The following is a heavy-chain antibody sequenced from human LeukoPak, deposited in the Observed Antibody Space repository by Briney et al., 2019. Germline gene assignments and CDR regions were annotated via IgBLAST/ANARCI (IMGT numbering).Heavy chain of an antibody. CDR3: ARDRRLRYFDWPSEDY. Sequence: ASVKVSCKASGYTFTGYYMHWVRQAPGQGLEWMGWINPNSGGTNYAQKFQGRVTMTRDTSISTAYMELSRLRSDDTAVYYRARDRRLRYFDWPSEDYWGQGTLVTVSS. D-gene: IGHD3-9*01. CDR1: GYTFTGYY. V-gene: IGHV1-2*02. J-gene: IGHJ4*02. CDR2: INPNSGGT.